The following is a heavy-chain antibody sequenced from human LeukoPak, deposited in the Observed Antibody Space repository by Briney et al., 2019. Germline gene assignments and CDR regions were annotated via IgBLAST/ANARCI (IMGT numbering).Heavy chain of an antibody. V-gene: IGHV4-59*01. CDR3: AREKDTGSNHAKIRYDI. D-gene: IGHD1-26*01. CDR2: TFGSGSS. J-gene: IGHJ3*02. CDR1: GGSISDSY. Sequence: SETLSLTCTVSGGSISDSYWSWIRQPPGKGLEWIGCTFGSGSSNYNTSLKRRLTISVDTSKNQFSLKLTSATAADTAVYYCAREKDTGSNHAKIRYDIWGQGTMVTVSS.